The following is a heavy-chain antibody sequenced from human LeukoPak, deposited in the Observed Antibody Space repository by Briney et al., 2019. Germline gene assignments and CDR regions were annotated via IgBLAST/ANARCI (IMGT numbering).Heavy chain of an antibody. CDR1: GYILTDYY. J-gene: IGHJ5*02. Sequence: GASVKVSCKASGYILTDYYMHWVRQAPGQGLEWMGWINPNSGDTNYAQKFQGRVTMTRDTSISTVYMELRRLRYDDTAAHYCARGPPEYCSGGTCYSGRNWFDPWGQGTLVTVSS. CDR2: INPNSGDT. D-gene: IGHD2-15*01. CDR3: ARGPPEYCSGGTCYSGRNWFDP. V-gene: IGHV1-2*02.